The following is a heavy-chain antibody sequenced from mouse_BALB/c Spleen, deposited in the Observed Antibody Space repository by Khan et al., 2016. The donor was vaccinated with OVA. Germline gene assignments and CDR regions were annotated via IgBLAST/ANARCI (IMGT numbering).Heavy chain of an antibody. CDR1: GFTFSSYS. CDR2: ISSGGDYT. J-gene: IGHJ3*01. V-gene: IGHV5-6*01. Sequence: EVELVESGGDLVKPGGSLKLSCAASGFTFSSYSMSWVRQTPDKRLEWVASISSGGDYTYYPDSVKERFTFSRDNAKNTPYMPMSDLKSEESDMYYCDDHVTGSFAYWGQGTMVTVSA. D-gene: IGHD2-1*01. CDR3: DDHVTGSFAY.